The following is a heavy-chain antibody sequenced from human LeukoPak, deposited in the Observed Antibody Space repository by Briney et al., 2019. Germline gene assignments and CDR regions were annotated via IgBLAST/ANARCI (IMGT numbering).Heavy chain of an antibody. CDR2: INPNSGGT. CDR1: GYTFTGYY. J-gene: IGHJ6*03. D-gene: IGHD1-26*01. CDR3: ARGGRGSYSPDGYYYYYMDV. Sequence: ASVKVSCKASGYTFTGYYMHWVRQAPGQGLEWMGWINPNSGGTNYAQKFQGRVTVTRDTSISTAYMELSRLRSDDTAVYYCARGGRGSYSPDGYYYYYMDVWGKGTTVTVSS. V-gene: IGHV1-2*02.